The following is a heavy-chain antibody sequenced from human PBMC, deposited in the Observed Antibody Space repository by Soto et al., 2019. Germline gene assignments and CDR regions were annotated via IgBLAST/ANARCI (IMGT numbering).Heavy chain of an antibody. CDR3: ARGLMEYYDFWSGYYYYYYYMDV. J-gene: IGHJ6*03. V-gene: IGHV1-8*01. CDR1: GYTFTSYD. Sequence: GASVKVSCKASGYTFTSYDINWVRQATGQGLEWMGWMNPNSGNTGYAQKFQGRVTMTRNTSISTAYMELSSLRSEDTAVYYCARGLMEYYDFWSGYYYYYYYMDVWGKGTTVTVSS. D-gene: IGHD3-3*01. CDR2: MNPNSGNT.